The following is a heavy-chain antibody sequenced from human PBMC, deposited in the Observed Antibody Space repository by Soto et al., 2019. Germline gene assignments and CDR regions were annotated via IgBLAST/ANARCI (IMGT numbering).Heavy chain of an antibody. J-gene: IGHJ6*02. CDR1: SASISSSSYT. V-gene: IGHV4-39*01. CDR2: IYYSGTT. CDR3: ARLHGYCISSSCHGHYAMDV. Sequence: QLQLQESGPGLVKPSETLSLTCPVSSASISSSSYTWGWIRQPPGKGLEWIGSIYYSGTTYYNPSLNIRVTVPVDTSKNQFSLKVTYVTAADTAVYYCARLHGYCISSSCHGHYAMDVWGQGTTVTVSS. D-gene: IGHD2-2*01.